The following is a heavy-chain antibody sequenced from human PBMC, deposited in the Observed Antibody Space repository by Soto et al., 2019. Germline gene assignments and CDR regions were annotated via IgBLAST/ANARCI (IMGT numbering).Heavy chain of an antibody. CDR3: TTDQGDSRDFYPNFDY. D-gene: IGHD3-22*01. Sequence: GGSLSLSCSASDFTLSNAWMNWVRQAPGKGLEWVGRMRSKADGGTISYAAPVNGRFTISIDESRNTLYLQMSSLKTEDTAVYFCTTDQGDSRDFYPNFDYWGQGNLVTVSS. CDR2: MRSKADGGTI. CDR1: DFTLSNAW. V-gene: IGHV3-15*07. J-gene: IGHJ4*02.